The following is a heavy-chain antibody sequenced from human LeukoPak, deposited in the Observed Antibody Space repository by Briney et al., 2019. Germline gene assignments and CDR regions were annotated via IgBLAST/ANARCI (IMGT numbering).Heavy chain of an antibody. J-gene: IGHJ3*02. CDR2: IYYSGST. D-gene: IGHD4-17*01. CDR3: ARGRDYGDYLGAFDI. Sequence: SETLSLTCTVSGGSISSYYWSWIRQPPGKGLEWIGYIYYSGSTNYNPSLKSRVTISVDTSKNQFSLKLSSVTAADTAVYYCARGRDYGDYLGAFDIWGQGTMVTVSS. V-gene: IGHV4-59*01. CDR1: GGSISSYY.